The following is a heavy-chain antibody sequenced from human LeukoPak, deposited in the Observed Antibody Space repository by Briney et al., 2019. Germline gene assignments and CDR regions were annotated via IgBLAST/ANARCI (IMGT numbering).Heavy chain of an antibody. CDR3: ARGGRFAYFLDY. CDR1: GFTFSSYS. CDR2: ISRSSNYI. D-gene: IGHD2-21*01. Sequence: GGSLRLSCAASGFTFSSYSMNWVRQAPGKGLEWVSSISRSSNYIYYADSVKGRFTISRDNAKNTVYVNMHSLRDEDTAVYYCARGGRFAYFLDYWGQGNLVTVSS. J-gene: IGHJ4*02. V-gene: IGHV3-21*01.